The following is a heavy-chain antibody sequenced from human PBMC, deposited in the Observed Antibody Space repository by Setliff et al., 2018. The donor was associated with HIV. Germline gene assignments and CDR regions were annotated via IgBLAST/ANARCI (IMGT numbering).Heavy chain of an antibody. V-gene: IGHV5-51*01. D-gene: IGHD1-1*01. CDR1: GYSFTNYW. CDR2: IYPGDSDT. J-gene: IGHJ5*02. Sequence: GESLKISCKGSGYSFTNYWIGWVRQMPGKGLEWMGIIYPGDSDTRYSPSFQGQVTISADKSITTVYLQWSSLKASDSAMYYCVRRTWSDVRMDPWGQGTLVTVSS. CDR3: VRRTWSDVRMDP.